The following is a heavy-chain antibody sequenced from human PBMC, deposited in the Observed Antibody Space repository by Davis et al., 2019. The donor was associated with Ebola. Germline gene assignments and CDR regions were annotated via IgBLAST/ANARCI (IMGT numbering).Heavy chain of an antibody. J-gene: IGHJ4*02. Sequence: GESLKISCAASGFTFSSYSMNWVRQAPGKGLEWVSSISSSSSYIYYADSVKGRFTISRDNSKNTLYLQMNSLRAEDTAVYVAAAGTVLGYWGQGTLVTVSS. CDR2: ISSSSSYI. CDR1: GFTFSSYS. D-gene: IGHD6-13*01. CDR3: AAGTVLGY. V-gene: IGHV3-21*01.